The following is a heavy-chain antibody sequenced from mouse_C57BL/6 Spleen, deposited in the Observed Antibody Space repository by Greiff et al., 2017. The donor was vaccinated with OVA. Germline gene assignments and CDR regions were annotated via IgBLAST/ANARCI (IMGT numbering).Heavy chain of an antibody. CDR2: IDPENGDT. CDR3: TTPYTSY. D-gene: IGHD6-1*01. CDR1: GFNIKDDY. J-gene: IGHJ2*01. V-gene: IGHV14-4*01. Sequence: VQLKQSGAELVRPGASVKLSCTASGFNIKDDYMHWVKQRPEQGLEWIGWIDPENGDTEYASKFQGKATITADTSSNTAYLQLSSLTSEDTAVYYCTTPYTSYWGQGTTLTVSS.